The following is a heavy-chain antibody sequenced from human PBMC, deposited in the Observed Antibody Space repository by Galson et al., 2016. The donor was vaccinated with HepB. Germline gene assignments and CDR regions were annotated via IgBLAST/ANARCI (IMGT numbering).Heavy chain of an antibody. CDR2: IKQDGRVK. CDR1: GFTFSSYW. J-gene: IGHJ3*02. V-gene: IGHV3-7*01. Sequence: LRLSCAASGFTFSSYWMSWVRQAPGKGLEWVANIKQDGRVKSYVDSVKGRFTISRDNAKNSLYLQMNSLRAEDTAVYYCAREGTGGFDIWGQGTMVTVSS. CDR3: AREGTGGFDI. D-gene: IGHD3-10*01.